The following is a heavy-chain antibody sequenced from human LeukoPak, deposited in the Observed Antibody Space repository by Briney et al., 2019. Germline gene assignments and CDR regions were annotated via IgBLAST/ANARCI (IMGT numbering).Heavy chain of an antibody. Sequence: GGSLRLSCAASGFTFSSYGMHWVRQAPGKGPEWVAVISYDGSNKYYADSVKGRFTISRDNSKNTLYLQMNSLRAEDTAVYYCAKRMEASSSWYSDYGMDVWGQGTTVTVSS. D-gene: IGHD6-13*01. J-gene: IGHJ6*02. CDR3: AKRMEASSSWYSDYGMDV. CDR1: GFTFSSYG. CDR2: ISYDGSNK. V-gene: IGHV3-30*18.